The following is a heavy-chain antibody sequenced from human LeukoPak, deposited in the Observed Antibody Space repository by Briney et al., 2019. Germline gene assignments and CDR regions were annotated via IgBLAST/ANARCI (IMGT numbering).Heavy chain of an antibody. V-gene: IGHV4-4*02. CDR2: IYHSGST. J-gene: IGHJ6*02. D-gene: IGHD1-1*01. CDR3: ARVGGTNYYYYGMDV. Sequence: PSGTLSLTCAVSGGSISSSNWWSWVRQAQWKGLEWIGEIYHSGSTNYNPSLKSRVTISVDKSKNQFPLKLSSVTAADTAVYYCARVGGTNYYYYGMDVWGQGTTVTVSS. CDR1: GGSISSSNW.